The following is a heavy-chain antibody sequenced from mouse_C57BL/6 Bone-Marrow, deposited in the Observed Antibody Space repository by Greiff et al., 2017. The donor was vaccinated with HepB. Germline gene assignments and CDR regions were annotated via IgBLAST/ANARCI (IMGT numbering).Heavy chain of an antibody. CDR2: IWSGGST. Sequence: VKLQESGPGLVQPSQSLSITCTVSGFSLTSYGVHWVRQSPGKGLEWLGVIWSGGSTDYNAAFISRLSISKDNSKSQVFFKMNSLQADDTAIYYCARLFIPFAYWGQGTLVTVSA. J-gene: IGHJ3*01. D-gene: IGHD1-1*01. V-gene: IGHV2-2*01. CDR1: GFSLTSYG. CDR3: ARLFIPFAY.